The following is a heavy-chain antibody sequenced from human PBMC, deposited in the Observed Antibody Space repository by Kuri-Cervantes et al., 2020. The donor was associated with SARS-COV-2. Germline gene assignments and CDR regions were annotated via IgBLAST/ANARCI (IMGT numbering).Heavy chain of an antibody. CDR3: ARAGTYYYDSSRHYFDY. CDR2: TSAYNGNT. V-gene: IGHV1-18*01. Sequence: ASVKVSCKASGYTFTSYGISWVRQAPGQGLEWMGWTSAYNGNTNYAQKLQGRVTMTTDTSTSTAYMELRSLRSDDTAVYYCARAGTYYYDSSRHYFDYWGQGTLVTVSS. D-gene: IGHD3-22*01. J-gene: IGHJ4*02. CDR1: GYTFTSYG.